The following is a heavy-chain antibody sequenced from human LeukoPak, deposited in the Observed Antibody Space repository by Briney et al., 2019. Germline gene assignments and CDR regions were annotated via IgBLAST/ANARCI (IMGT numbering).Heavy chain of an antibody. V-gene: IGHV1-2*02. Sequence: ASVKVSCKASGYTFTRYYMHWVRQAPGQGLEWMGWINPNSGGTNYAQKFQGRVTMTRDTSISTAYMELSRLRSDDTAVYYCARIFYGGTQVDDYWGQGTLVTVSS. D-gene: IGHD4-23*01. CDR1: GYTFTRYY. CDR2: INPNSGGT. J-gene: IGHJ4*02. CDR3: ARIFYGGTQVDDY.